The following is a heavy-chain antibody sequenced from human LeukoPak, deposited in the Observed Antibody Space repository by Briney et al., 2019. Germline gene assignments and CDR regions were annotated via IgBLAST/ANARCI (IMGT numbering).Heavy chain of an antibody. D-gene: IGHD5-18*01. CDR2: IIPILGIA. Sequence: GASVKVSCKASGGTFSNYAISWVRQAPGQGREWMGRIIPILGIANYAQKFQGRVTITADKSTSTAYMELRSLRSEDTALYYCARDCGYSYGTWGYYYYYYGMDVWGQGTTVTVSS. V-gene: IGHV1-69*04. J-gene: IGHJ6*02. CDR1: GGTFSNYA. CDR3: ARDCGYSYGTWGYYYYYYGMDV.